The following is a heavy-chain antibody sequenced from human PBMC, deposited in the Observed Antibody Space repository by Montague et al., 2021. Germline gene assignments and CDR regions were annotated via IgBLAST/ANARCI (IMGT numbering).Heavy chain of an antibody. Sequence: SETLSLTCGVYGGSLSEYYWTWIRQSPEKGLEWIGEVRHIGSTNYNLSLKSRVTMSVDKSKNQFSLKLRSVTAADTAVYYCASDRGPFDYWGQGTVVTVSS. CDR1: GGSLSEYY. J-gene: IGHJ4*02. CDR3: ASDRGPFDY. CDR2: VRHIGST. V-gene: IGHV4-34*01. D-gene: IGHD3-10*01.